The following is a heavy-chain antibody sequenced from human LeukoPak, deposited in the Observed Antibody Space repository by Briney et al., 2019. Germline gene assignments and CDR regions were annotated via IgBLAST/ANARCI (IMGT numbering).Heavy chain of an antibody. J-gene: IGHJ3*02. V-gene: IGHV3-23*01. CDR3: ARPRLEYCSGGSCFDAFDI. CDR1: GLTFSSYA. D-gene: IGHD2-15*01. Sequence: PGGSLRLSCAASGLTFSSYAMNWVRQAPGKGLEWVSAISGSGSTTYYADSVKGRFTISRDNSKNTLFLQMNSLTAEDTAIYSCARPRLEYCSGGSCFDAFDIWGQGTMVTVSS. CDR2: ISGSGSTT.